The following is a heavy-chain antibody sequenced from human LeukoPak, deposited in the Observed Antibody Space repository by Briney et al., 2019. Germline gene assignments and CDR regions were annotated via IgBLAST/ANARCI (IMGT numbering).Heavy chain of an antibody. CDR2: ISSSSSYI. CDR1: GFTFSSYS. J-gene: IGHJ4*02. V-gene: IGHV3-21*01. Sequence: PGGSLRLSCAASGFTFSSYSMNWVRQAPGKGLEWVSSISSSSSYIYYADSVKGRFTISRDNAKNSLYLQMNSLRAEDTAVYYCAGDRHQRGYSYGTLDYWGQGTLVTVSS. CDR3: AGDRHQRGYSYGTLDY. D-gene: IGHD5-18*01.